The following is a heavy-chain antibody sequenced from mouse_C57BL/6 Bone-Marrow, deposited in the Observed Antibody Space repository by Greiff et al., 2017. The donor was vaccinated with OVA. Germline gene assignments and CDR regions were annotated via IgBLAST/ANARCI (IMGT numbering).Heavy chain of an antibody. V-gene: IGHV1-7*01. CDR2: INPSSGYT. CDR1: GYTFTSYW. D-gene: IGHD1-1*01. Sequence: VQLQQSGAELAKPGASVKLSCKASGYTFTSYWMHWVKQRPGQGLEWIGYINPSSGYTKYNQKFKDKATLTADKSYSTAYMQLSSLTYEVSAVYYCARMGVYYCSRTMWYFYVWGTGTTVTVSS. J-gene: IGHJ1*03. CDR3: ARMGVYYCSRTMWYFYV.